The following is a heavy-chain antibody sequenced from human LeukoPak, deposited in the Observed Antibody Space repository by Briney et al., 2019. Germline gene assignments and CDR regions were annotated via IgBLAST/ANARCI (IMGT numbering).Heavy chain of an antibody. CDR1: GYTFTVHY. V-gene: IGHV1-2*06. D-gene: IGHD1-1*01. CDR3: ARLDRNYYYLDV. Sequence: ASVKVFCKTSGYTFTVHYMNWVRQAPGQGLEWMGRINPTTGVANYAQKFQGRITVTRDTSINTAYMELSSLRSDDTAVYFCARLDRNYYYLDVWGQGTTVTVSS. CDR2: INPTTGVA. J-gene: IGHJ6*03.